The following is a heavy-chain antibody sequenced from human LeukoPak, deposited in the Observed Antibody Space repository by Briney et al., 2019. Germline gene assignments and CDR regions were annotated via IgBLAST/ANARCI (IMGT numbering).Heavy chain of an antibody. CDR2: ISSSSSYI. CDR3: ARDLPPVETIHYYFDY. CDR1: GFTFSSYS. V-gene: IGHV3-21*04. D-gene: IGHD1-14*01. Sequence: GGSLRLSCAASGFTFSSYSMNWVRQAPGKGLEWVSSISSSSSYIYYADSVKGRFTISRDNAKNSLYLQMNSLRAEDTVVYYCARDLPPVETIHYYFDYWGQGTLVAVSS. J-gene: IGHJ4*02.